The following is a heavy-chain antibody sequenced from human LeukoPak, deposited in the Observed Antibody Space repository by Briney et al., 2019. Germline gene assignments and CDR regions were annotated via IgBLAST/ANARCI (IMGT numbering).Heavy chain of an antibody. V-gene: IGHV4-39*01. J-gene: IGHJ4*02. CDR1: GGSISSGSYY. CDR3: ARGMFSTMIVVVIRGTFDY. D-gene: IGHD3-22*01. Sequence: SETLSLTCTVSGGSISSGSYYWGWIRQPRGKGLEWIGSIYYSGSTYYNPSLKSRVTISVDTSKNQFSLKLSSVTAADTAVYYCARGMFSTMIVVVIRGTFDYWGQGTLVTVSS. CDR2: IYYSGST.